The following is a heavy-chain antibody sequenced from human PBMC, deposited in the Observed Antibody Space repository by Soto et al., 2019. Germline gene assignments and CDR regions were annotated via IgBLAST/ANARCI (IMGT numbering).Heavy chain of an antibody. D-gene: IGHD2-15*01. Sequence: QVQLQESGPRLVKSSETLSLVCSVSGDSIIRSFWGWIRQSPGKELQYIGYISDSGVTDYDPSIKSRVTISVDTPMNKFPLKLTSVTAAGTAGYYCSRGTGDFSGQDSFGIWAKGTMVTVSS. CDR3: SRGTGDFSGQDSFGI. CDR2: ISDSGVT. CDR1: GDSIIRSF. V-gene: IGHV4-59*01. J-gene: IGHJ3*02.